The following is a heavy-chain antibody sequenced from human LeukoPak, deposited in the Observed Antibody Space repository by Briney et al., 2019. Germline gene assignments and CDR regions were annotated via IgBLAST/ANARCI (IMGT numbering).Heavy chain of an antibody. CDR3: ARDEAKIVLMGPH. V-gene: IGHV1-46*01. CDR1: GYTFPRYN. Sequence: ASVKVSCKASGYTFPRYNMHWVRQAPGQGLEWMGLINPSGGSTNYAHTFQGRVTITRDKSTNTVYMQLNSLRAEDTAVYYCARDEAKIVLMGPHCGRGTLATVSS. CDR2: INPSGGST. J-gene: IGHJ4*02. D-gene: IGHD2-8*01.